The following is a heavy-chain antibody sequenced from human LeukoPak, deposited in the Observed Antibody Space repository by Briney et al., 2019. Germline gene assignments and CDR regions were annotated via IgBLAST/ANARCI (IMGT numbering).Heavy chain of an antibody. D-gene: IGHD6-6*01. CDR1: GFTFSTYG. Sequence: PGGSLRLSCAASGFTFSTYGMSWVRQAPGKGLEWVSSTTTTSTNKYYADSVKGRFTTSKDNAKNSLYLQMNSLRVEDAAVYYCARLGSGLARLDCWGQGTLVTVSS. CDR3: ARLGSGLARLDC. CDR2: TTTTSTNK. V-gene: IGHV3-21*06. J-gene: IGHJ4*02.